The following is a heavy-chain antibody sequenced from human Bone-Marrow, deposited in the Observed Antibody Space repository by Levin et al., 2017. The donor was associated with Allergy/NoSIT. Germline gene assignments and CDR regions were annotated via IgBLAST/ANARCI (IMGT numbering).Heavy chain of an antibody. CDR3: AGLPKNCSGGSCYLIY. Sequence: GESLKISCKASGYTFTSYAMHWVRQAPGQRLEWMGWINAGNGNTKYSQKFQGRVTITRDTSASTAYMELSSLRSEDTAVYYCAGLPKNCSGGSCYLIYWGQGTLVTVSS. J-gene: IGHJ4*02. CDR1: GYTFTSYA. D-gene: IGHD2-15*01. CDR2: INAGNGNT. V-gene: IGHV1-3*01.